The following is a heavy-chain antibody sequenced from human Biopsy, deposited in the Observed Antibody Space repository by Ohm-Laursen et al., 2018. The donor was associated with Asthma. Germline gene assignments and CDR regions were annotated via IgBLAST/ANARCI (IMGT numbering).Heavy chain of an antibody. D-gene: IGHD6-19*01. V-gene: IGHV4-39*01. Sequence: SDTLSLTCTVSGASMTASNFWAWIRQPPGRGLEWLGSVYYSGDSFYRTSLMSRLTMSVDTSRRQFSLRLTSVTAADTGVYYCARHWSGNGWADVHNWFDPWGPGTLVTVSS. CDR3: ARHWSGNGWADVHNWFDP. J-gene: IGHJ5*02. CDR1: GASMTASNF. CDR2: VYYSGDS.